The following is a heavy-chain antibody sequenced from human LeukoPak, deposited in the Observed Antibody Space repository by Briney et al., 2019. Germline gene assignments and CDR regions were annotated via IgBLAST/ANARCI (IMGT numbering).Heavy chain of an antibody. CDR1: GFTFSSYA. J-gene: IGHJ4*02. V-gene: IGHV3-21*01. CDR3: ARIAVAGTGVSDY. D-gene: IGHD6-19*01. CDR2: ISSSSSYI. Sequence: PGGSLRLSCAASGFTFSSYAMSWVRQAPGKGLEWVSSISSSSSYIYYADSVKGRFTISRDNAKNSLYLQMNSLRAEDTAVYYCARIAVAGTGVSDYWGRGTLVTVSS.